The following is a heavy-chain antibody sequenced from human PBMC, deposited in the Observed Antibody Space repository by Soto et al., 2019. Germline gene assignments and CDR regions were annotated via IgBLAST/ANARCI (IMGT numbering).Heavy chain of an antibody. D-gene: IGHD2-2*01. CDR1: GDTLTRYY. J-gene: IGHJ4*02. CDR3: ARGGGSSFFDY. CDR2: INCNSGDT. Sequence: ASMKVSCKISGDTLTRYYIHWVRQAPGQGLEWMGRINCNSGDTKYAQSFQGRVTMTRDTSINTAYMELSRLRSDDTAVYYCARGGGSSFFDYWGQGSLVTVYS. V-gene: IGHV1-2*06.